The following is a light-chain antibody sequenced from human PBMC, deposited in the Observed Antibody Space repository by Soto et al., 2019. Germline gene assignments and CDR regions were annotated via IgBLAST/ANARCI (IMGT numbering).Light chain of an antibody. V-gene: IGKV1-5*01. CDR2: DAS. Sequence: DIQMTQSPSTLSASVGARVPITCRARQSISSWLAWYQQKPGKAPKLLIYDASSLESGVPSRFSGSGSGTEFTFTISSLQPDDFATYYCQHYSTWTFGQGT. J-gene: IGKJ1*01. CDR3: QHYSTWT. CDR1: QSISSW.